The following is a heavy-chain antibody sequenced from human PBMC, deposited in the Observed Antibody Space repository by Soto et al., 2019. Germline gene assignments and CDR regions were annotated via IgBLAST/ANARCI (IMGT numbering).Heavy chain of an antibody. V-gene: IGHV3-9*01. CDR2: ISWNSGSI. CDR3: ASAYCSSTSCYSGFDY. CDR1: GFTFDDYA. D-gene: IGHD2-2*01. J-gene: IGHJ4*02. Sequence: GGSLRLSCAASGFTFDDYAMHWVRQAPGKGLEWVSGISWNSGSIGYADSVKGRFTISRDNAKNSLYLQMNSLRAEDTALYYCASAYCSSTSCYSGFDYWGQGTLVTVSS.